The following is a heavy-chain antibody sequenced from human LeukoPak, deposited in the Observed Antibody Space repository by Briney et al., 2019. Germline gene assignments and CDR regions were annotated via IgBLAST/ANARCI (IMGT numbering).Heavy chain of an antibody. J-gene: IGHJ3*02. CDR3: AKSLGGDDAFDI. CDR2: ISGSGGST. Sequence: GGSLRLSCAASGFTVSSNYMTWVRQAPGKGLDWVSAISGSGGSTYYADSVKGRFTISRDNSKNTLYLQMNSLRAEDTAVYYCAKSLGGDDAFDIWGQGTMVTVSS. D-gene: IGHD3-16*01. V-gene: IGHV3-23*01. CDR1: GFTVSSNY.